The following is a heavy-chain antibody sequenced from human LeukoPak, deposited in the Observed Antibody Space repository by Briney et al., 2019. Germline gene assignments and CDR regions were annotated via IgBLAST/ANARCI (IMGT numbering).Heavy chain of an antibody. CDR2: IYYSGST. J-gene: IGHJ4*02. Sequence: SETLSLTCTVSGGSISSSSYYWGWIRQPPGKGLEWIGSIYYSGSTYYNPSLKSRVTISVDTSKNQFSLKLSSVTAADTAVYYCARQGGGYYDSSGLPVDWGQGTLVTVSS. CDR1: GGSISSSSYY. CDR3: ARQGGGYYDSSGLPVD. V-gene: IGHV4-39*01. D-gene: IGHD3-22*01.